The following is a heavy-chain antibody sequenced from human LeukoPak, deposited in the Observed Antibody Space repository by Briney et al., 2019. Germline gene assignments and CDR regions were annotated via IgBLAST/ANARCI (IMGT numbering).Heavy chain of an antibody. CDR3: ARVRALYGSSSLGYYYYYYMDV. V-gene: IGHV3-11*01. D-gene: IGHD6-6*01. Sequence: GGSLRLSCAASGFTFSDYYMSWIRQAPGKGLEWVSYISSSGSTIYYTDSVKGRFTISRDNAKNSLYLQMNSLRAEDTAVYYCARVRALYGSSSLGYYYYYYMDVWGKGTTVTVSS. J-gene: IGHJ6*03. CDR2: ISSSGSTI. CDR1: GFTFSDYY.